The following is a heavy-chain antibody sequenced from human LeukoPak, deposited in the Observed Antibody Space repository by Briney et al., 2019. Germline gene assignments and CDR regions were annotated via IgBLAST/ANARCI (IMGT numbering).Heavy chain of an antibody. CDR1: GFTFSSYA. CDR2: ISGSDGST. D-gene: IGHD2-15*01. V-gene: IGHV3-23*01. Sequence: GGSLRLSCAASGFTFSSYAMSWVRQAPGKGLEWISAISGSDGSTYYADSVKGRFTISRDNSKNTLYLQMNSLRAEDTAVYYCAARKGVGWPFDYWGQGTLVTVSS. J-gene: IGHJ4*02. CDR3: AARKGVGWPFDY.